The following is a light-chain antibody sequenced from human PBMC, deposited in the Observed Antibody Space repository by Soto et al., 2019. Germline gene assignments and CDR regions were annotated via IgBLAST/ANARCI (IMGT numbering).Light chain of an antibody. V-gene: IGLV2-14*01. J-gene: IGLJ2*01. CDR3: PSFTASSTPVI. Sequence: QSALTQPASVSGFLGQSITISCSGTSSDVGAHNYVSWYQQHPGKAPKLVLYEVNSRPSGAPSRFSGSKSGNTASLTISGLHRADDADYYCPSFTASSTPVIFGGGTKGTVL. CDR2: EVN. CDR1: SSDVGAHNY.